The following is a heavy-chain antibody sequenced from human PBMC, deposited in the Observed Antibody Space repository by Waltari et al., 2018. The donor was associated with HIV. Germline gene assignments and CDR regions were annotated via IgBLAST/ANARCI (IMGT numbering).Heavy chain of an antibody. CDR2: IRPDGSEG. CDR1: GFTSSSYW. Sequence: EVQLVESRGALVQPGWSLGLSCIVSGFTSSSYWMNWVRQAPGKGLEWGDNIRPDGSEGFHVDSVKGRFTISRDNAKNSLYVQMNSLRAEDTAVYYCVRGSVWYPDYWGQGTLVTVSS. V-gene: IGHV3-7*01. CDR3: VRGSVWYPDY. J-gene: IGHJ4*02. D-gene: IGHD6-19*01.